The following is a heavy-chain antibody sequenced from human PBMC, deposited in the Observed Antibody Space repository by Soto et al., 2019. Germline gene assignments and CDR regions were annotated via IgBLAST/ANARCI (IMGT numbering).Heavy chain of an antibody. CDR1: GYTFTSYG. CDR2: ISAYNGNT. V-gene: IGHV1-18*01. D-gene: IGHD2-15*01. J-gene: IGHJ6*02. CDR3: AKLVVAAIDYYGMDV. Sequence: ASVKVSCKASGYTFTSYGISWVRQAPGQGLEWMGWISAYNGNTNYAQKLQGRVTMTTDTSTSTAYMELRSLRSDDTAVYYCAKLVVAAIDYYGMDVWGQGTTVTVSS.